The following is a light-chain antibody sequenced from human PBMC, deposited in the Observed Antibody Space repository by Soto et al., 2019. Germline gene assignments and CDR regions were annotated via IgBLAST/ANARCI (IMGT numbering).Light chain of an antibody. V-gene: IGLV2-14*03. Sequence: QSALTQPASVSGSPGQTITISCTGAVSDVAGYTYVSWYQQHPGKAPKIMIYDVSDRPSGVSNRFSGSKSGTTASLTISGLQAEDEADYYCSSFTGNVEVFGRGTKVTVL. CDR2: DVS. J-gene: IGLJ1*01. CDR1: VSDVAGYTY. CDR3: SSFTGNVEV.